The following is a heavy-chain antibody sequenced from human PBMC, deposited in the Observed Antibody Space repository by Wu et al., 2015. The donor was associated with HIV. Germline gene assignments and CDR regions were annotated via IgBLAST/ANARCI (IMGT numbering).Heavy chain of an antibody. D-gene: IGHD3-10*01. V-gene: IGHV1-69*14. Sequence: QVQLVQSGAGVRKPGSSVMVSCKASGDTFNKYAINWVRQAPGQGLEWMGGIVPVYNIPNYAEKFQDRVTITADRSTSTAYMELSSLRSEDTAVYYCARGAGELGSGKYYFDSVGPGNTGHR. J-gene: IGHJ4*02. CDR3: ARGAGELGSGKYYFDS. CDR2: IVPVYNIP. CDR1: GDTFNKYA.